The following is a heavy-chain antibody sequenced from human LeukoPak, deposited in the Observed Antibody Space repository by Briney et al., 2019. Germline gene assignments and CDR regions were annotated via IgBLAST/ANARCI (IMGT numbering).Heavy chain of an antibody. V-gene: IGHV3-7*01. Sequence: PGGSLRLSCAASGFNFRSYWMSWVRQAPGEGLEWVANIKQDGSEKYYVDSVKGRFTISRDNAKNSLYLQMNSLKAEDTAVYYCARDSSSGWSFDYWGQGTLVTVSS. CDR1: GFNFRSYW. D-gene: IGHD6-19*01. CDR2: IKQDGSEK. J-gene: IGHJ4*02. CDR3: ARDSSSGWSFDY.